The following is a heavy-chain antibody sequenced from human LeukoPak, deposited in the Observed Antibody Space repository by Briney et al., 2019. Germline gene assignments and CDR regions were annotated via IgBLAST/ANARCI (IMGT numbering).Heavy chain of an antibody. CDR1: GFTFDDYA. V-gene: IGHV3-9*01. CDR3: AKAPTRGWYGLVDY. Sequence: SGGSLRLSCAASGFTFDDYAMHWVRQAPGKGLEWVSGTSWNSGSIGYADSVKGRFTISRDNAKNSLYLQMNSLRAEDTALHYCAKAPTRGWYGLVDYWGQGTLVTVSS. CDR2: TSWNSGSI. J-gene: IGHJ4*02. D-gene: IGHD6-19*01.